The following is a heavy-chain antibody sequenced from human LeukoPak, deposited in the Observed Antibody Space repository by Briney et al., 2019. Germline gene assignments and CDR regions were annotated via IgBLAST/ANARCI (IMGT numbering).Heavy chain of an antibody. J-gene: IGHJ4*02. CDR2: IRSKAYGGTT. CDR3: TRNSSGWFGIDY. CDR1: GFTFGDYA. D-gene: IGHD6-19*01. Sequence: QPGRSLRLSCTASGFTFGDYAMSWVRQAPGKGLEWVGFIRSKAYGGTTEYAASVKGRFTISRDDSKSIAYLQMSSLKTEDTAVYYCTRNSSGWFGIDYWGQGTLVTVSS. V-gene: IGHV3-49*04.